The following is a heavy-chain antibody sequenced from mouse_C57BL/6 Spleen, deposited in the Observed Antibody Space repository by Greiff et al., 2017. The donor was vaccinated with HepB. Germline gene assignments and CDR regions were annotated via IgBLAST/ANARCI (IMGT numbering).Heavy chain of an antibody. CDR3: ARGKAAQAYLFAY. J-gene: IGHJ3*01. CDR2: IDPSDSYT. D-gene: IGHD3-2*02. CDR1: GYTFTSYW. Sequence: VQLQQPGAELVRPGTSVKLSCKASGYTFTSYWMHWVKQRPGQGLEWIGVIDPSDSYTNYNQKFKGKATLTVDTSSSTAYMQLSSLTSEDSAVYYCARGKAAQAYLFAYWGQGTLVTVSA. V-gene: IGHV1-59*01.